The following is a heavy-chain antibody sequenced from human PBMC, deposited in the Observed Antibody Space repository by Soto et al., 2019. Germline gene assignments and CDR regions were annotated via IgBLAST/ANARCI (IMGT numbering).Heavy chain of an antibody. CDR1: GYTFTDYG. D-gene: IGHD3-10*01. Sequence: ASVKVSCKASGYTFTDYGVTWVRQAPGQGLEWMGWISAYSGNTDYAQNVQGRVTMTTDTSTTTAYVELRTLRSDDTAIYYCARGYFYGSGTYPIDYWGQGTLVTVSS. J-gene: IGHJ4*01. V-gene: IGHV1-18*01. CDR2: ISAYSGNT. CDR3: ARGYFYGSGTYPIDY.